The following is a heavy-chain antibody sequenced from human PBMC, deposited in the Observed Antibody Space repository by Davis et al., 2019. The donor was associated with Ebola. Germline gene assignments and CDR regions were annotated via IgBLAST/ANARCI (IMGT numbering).Heavy chain of an antibody. V-gene: IGHV1-18*01. D-gene: IGHD3-22*01. Sequence: ASVKVSCKASGYTFTSYGISWVRQAPGQGLEWMGWISAYNGNTNYAQKLQGRVTMTTNTSTSTAYMELRSLRSDDTAVYYCARDRSYYDSSGYYLEDFDYWGQGTLVTVSS. CDR1: GYTFTSYG. J-gene: IGHJ4*02. CDR3: ARDRSYYDSSGYYLEDFDY. CDR2: ISAYNGNT.